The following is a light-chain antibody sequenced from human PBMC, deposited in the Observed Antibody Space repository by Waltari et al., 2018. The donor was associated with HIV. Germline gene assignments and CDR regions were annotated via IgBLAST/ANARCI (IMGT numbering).Light chain of an antibody. Sequence: EIVLTQSPGTLSLSPGERATLSCRASQSVRSSYLAWYQQKPGQAPRLLIYGASSRATGIPDRFSGSGSETDFTLTISRLEPEEFAVYYCQQYGSSPITFGQGTRLEIK. CDR2: GAS. J-gene: IGKJ5*01. CDR3: QQYGSSPIT. V-gene: IGKV3-20*01. CDR1: QSVRSSY.